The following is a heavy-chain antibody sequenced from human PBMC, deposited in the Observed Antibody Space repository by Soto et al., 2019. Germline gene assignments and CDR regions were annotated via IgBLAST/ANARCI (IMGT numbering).Heavy chain of an antibody. CDR1: GGSFSGYY. J-gene: IGHJ6*02. CDR3: ASIRSLMTTGTEGGMDV. Sequence: QVQLQQWGAGLLKPSETLSLTCAVYGGSFSGYYWSWIRQPPGKGLEWIGEINHSGSTNYNPSLKSRVTISVDTSKNQFSLKRSSVTAADTAVYYCASIRSLMTTGTEGGMDVWGQGTTVTVSS. D-gene: IGHD3-16*01. CDR2: INHSGST. V-gene: IGHV4-34*01.